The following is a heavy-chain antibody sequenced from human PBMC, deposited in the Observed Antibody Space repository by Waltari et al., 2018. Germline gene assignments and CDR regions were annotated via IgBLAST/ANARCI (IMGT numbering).Heavy chain of an antibody. V-gene: IGHV1-69*01. D-gene: IGHD2-21*02. J-gene: IGHJ6*02. Sequence: QVQLVQSGAEVKKPGSSVKVSCKASGGTFSSYAISWVRQAPGQGLEWMGGIIPICGTANYAQKFQGRVTITADEATSTAYMELSSLRSEDTAVYYCASGAYCGGDCYDYYYYGMDVWGQGTTVTVSS. CDR2: IIPICGTA. CDR1: GGTFSSYA. CDR3: ASGAYCGGDCYDYYYYGMDV.